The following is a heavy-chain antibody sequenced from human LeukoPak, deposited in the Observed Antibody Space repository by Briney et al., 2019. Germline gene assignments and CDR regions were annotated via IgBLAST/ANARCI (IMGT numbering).Heavy chain of an antibody. CDR1: GGTFSSYA. D-gene: IGHD6-13*01. Sequence: SVKVSCKASGGTFSSYAISWVRQAPRQGLEWMGGIIPIFGTANYAQKFQDRVTITADKSTSTAYMELSSLRSEDTAVYYCARVVGLTGYSSTWYSGYYYYMDVWGKGTTVTVSS. CDR3: ARVVGLTGYSSTWYSGYYYYMDV. J-gene: IGHJ6*03. V-gene: IGHV1-69*06. CDR2: IIPIFGTA.